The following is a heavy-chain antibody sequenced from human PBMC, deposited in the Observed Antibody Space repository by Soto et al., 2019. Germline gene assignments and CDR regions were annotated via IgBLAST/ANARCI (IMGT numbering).Heavy chain of an antibody. D-gene: IGHD2-15*01. V-gene: IGHV4-31*03. CDR2: IYYRGST. J-gene: IGHJ6*02. CDR3: ARGRVYCSGGSCYPPTYYYYGMDV. CDR1: GRSISSGAYD. Sequence: KATEPLSLTFPVSGRSISSGAYDWSGIRQDAGKDLEWIGYIYYRGSTYYNPSLKSRVTISVDTSKNQFSLKLSSVNAADTAVYYCARGRVYCSGGSCYPPTYYYYGMDVWGQGTTVTVSS.